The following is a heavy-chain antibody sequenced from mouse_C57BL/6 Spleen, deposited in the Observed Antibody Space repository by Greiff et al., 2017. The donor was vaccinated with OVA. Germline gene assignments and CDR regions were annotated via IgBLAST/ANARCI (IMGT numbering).Heavy chain of an antibody. CDR1: GYTFTSYW. CDR3: ASWAFYDYDGY. V-gene: IGHV1-64*01. CDR2: IHPNSGST. D-gene: IGHD2-4*01. J-gene: IGHJ3*01. Sequence: QVHVKQPGAELVKPGASVKLSCKASGYTFTSYWMHWVKQRPGQGLEWIGMIHPNSGSTNYNEKFKSKATLTVDKSSSTAYMQLSSLTSEDSAVYYCASWAFYDYDGYWGQGTLVTVSA.